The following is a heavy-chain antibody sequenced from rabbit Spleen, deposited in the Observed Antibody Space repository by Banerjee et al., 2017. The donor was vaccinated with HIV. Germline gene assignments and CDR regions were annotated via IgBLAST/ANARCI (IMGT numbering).Heavy chain of an antibody. CDR3: ARDTSSSFSSYGMDL. CDR1: GVSFSFNSY. Sequence: QSLEESGGDLVKPGASLTLTCTASGVSFSFNSYMCWVRQAPGKGLEWIACIDSSSSDFTYFASWAKGRFTISKTSSTTVTLQMTRLTAADTATYFCARDTSSSFSSYGMDLWGQGTLVTVS. J-gene: IGHJ3*01. D-gene: IGHD1-1*01. CDR2: IDSSSSDFT. V-gene: IGHV1S40*01.